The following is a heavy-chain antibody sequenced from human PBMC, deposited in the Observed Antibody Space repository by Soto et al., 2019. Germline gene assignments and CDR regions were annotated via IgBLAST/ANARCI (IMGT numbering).Heavy chain of an antibody. CDR1: GFTFSSYS. Sequence: EVQLVESGGGLVKPGGSLRLSCAASGFTFSSYSMNWVRQAPGKGLEWVSSISSSSSYIYYADSVKGRFTVSRDNAKNSLYLQMNSLRAEDTAVYYCARDSSSTSAMEEFDYWGQGTLVTVSS. CDR3: ARDSSSTSAMEEFDY. D-gene: IGHD2-2*01. J-gene: IGHJ4*02. CDR2: ISSSSSYI. V-gene: IGHV3-21*01.